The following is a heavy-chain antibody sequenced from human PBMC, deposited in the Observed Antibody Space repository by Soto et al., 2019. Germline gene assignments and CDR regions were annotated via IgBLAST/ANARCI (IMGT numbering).Heavy chain of an antibody. CDR2: ISYDGRNK. CDR3: ARPHSTTYYGSYFDY. J-gene: IGHJ4*02. Sequence: GGSLRLSCAASGITVSYYGMHWVRQAPGKGLEWVAVISYDGRNKYYGDSVKGRFTISRDNSKNTLYLQMNSLRAEDTAVYYCARPHSTTYYGSYFDYWGQGTLVTVSS. V-gene: IGHV3-30*03. CDR1: GITVSYYG. D-gene: IGHD3-22*01.